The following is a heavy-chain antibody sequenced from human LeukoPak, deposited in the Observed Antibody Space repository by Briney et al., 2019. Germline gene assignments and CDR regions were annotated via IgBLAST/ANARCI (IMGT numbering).Heavy chain of an antibody. CDR1: GGSISSYY. J-gene: IGHJ3*02. V-gene: IGHV4-4*07. D-gene: IGHD3-10*01. Sequence: SETLSLTCTVSGGSISSYYWSWNRQPAGKGLEWIGRIYTSGSTNYNPSLKSRVTMSVDTSKNQFSLKLSSVTAADTAVYYCARDMVRGVIIREYAFDIWGQGTMVTVSS. CDR3: ARDMVRGVIIREYAFDI. CDR2: IYTSGST.